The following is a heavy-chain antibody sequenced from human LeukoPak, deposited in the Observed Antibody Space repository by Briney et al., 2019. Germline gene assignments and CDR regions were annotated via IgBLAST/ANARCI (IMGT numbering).Heavy chain of an antibody. CDR1: GGTFSSYA. J-gene: IGHJ4*02. CDR3: ARETLTYSSGWYGFDY. V-gene: IGHV1-69*04. Sequence: SVKVSCKASGGTFSSYAISWVRQAPGQGLEWMGRIIPILGIANYAQKFQGRVTITADKSTSTAYMELSSLRSEDTAVYYCARETLTYSSGWYGFDYWGQGTLVTVSS. D-gene: IGHD6-19*01. CDR2: IIPILGIA.